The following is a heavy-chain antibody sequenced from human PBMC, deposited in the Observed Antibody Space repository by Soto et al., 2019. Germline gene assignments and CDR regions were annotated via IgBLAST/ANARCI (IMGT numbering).Heavy chain of an antibody. CDR1: GFPFNGSA. J-gene: IGHJ6*02. Sequence: EVQLVESGGGLVHPGGSLKLSCAASGFPFNGSAMHWVRQASGKGLEWVGRIRSKPNNYATAYAASLKGRFTISRDDSKNTAYLQMNSLKTEDTAVYYCAGDFYYNMDVWGQANTVTVSS. V-gene: IGHV3-73*02. CDR3: AGDFYYNMDV. CDR2: IRSKPNNYAT.